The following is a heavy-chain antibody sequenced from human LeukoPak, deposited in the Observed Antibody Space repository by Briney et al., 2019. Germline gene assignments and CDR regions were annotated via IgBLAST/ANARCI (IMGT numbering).Heavy chain of an antibody. CDR1: GGSISSNSYY. CDR2: IYYSGST. V-gene: IGHV4-39*01. D-gene: IGHD3-10*01. CDR3: ARTRYYYNSRSYGAPYYFDY. Sequence: TSETLSLTCAVSGGSISSNSYYWGWIRQPPGKGLEWIGSIYYSGSTYYNPSLKSRVTISVDTSKNQFSLKLSSVTAADTAVYYCARTRYYYNSRSYGAPYYFDYWGQGTLVTVSS. J-gene: IGHJ4*02.